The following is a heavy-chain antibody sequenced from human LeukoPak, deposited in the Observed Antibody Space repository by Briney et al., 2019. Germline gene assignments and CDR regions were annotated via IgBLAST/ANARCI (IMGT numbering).Heavy chain of an antibody. CDR2: ISYDGSNK. D-gene: IGHD3-3*01. V-gene: IGHV3-30-3*01. CDR1: GFTFSSYA. J-gene: IGHJ4*02. Sequence: GGSLRLSCAASGFTFSSYAMHWVRQAPGKGLEWVAVISYDGSNKYYADSVKGRFTISRDNSKNTLYLQMNSLRAEDTAVYYCARISRGRNQDYWGQGTLVTVSS. CDR3: ARISRGRNQDY.